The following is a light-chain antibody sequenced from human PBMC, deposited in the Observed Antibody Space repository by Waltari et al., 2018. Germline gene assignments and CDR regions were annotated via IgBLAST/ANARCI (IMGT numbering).Light chain of an antibody. CDR2: SAS. J-gene: IGKJ2*01. CDR1: QSVSSNY. CDR3: QQYNNWPLYT. Sequence: EIVLTQSPGTLSLSPGERATLPCRASQSVSSNYLAWYQQKPGQAPRLLIYSASSRATGIPDRFSGSGSGTDFTLTISRLEPEDFAVYYCQQYNNWPLYTFGQGTKLEIK. V-gene: IGKV3-20*01.